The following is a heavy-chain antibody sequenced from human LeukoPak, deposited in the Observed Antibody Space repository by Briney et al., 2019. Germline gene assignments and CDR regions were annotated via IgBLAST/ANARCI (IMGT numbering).Heavy chain of an antibody. CDR3: ASTSSGWTGDDAFDI. CDR1: GGSISSYY. J-gene: IGHJ3*02. CDR2: IYYSGST. Sequence: SETLSLTCTVSGGSISSYYWSWIRQPPGKGLEWIGYIYYSGSTNYNPSLKSRVTISVDTSKNQFSLKLSSVTAADTAVYYRASTSSGWTGDDAFDIWGQGTMVTVSS. V-gene: IGHV4-59*01. D-gene: IGHD6-19*01.